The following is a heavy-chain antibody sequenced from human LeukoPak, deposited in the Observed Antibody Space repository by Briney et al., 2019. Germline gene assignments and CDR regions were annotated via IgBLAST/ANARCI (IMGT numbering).Heavy chain of an antibody. CDR2: ISGSGGST. D-gene: IGHD3-22*01. CDR1: GFTFSTYA. J-gene: IGHJ4*02. V-gene: IGHV3-23*01. Sequence: GGSLRLSCAASGFTFSTYAMSWVRQAPGKGLEWVSAISGSGGSTYYADSVKGRFTISRDNSKNTLYLQMNSLRAEDTAVYYCAKSSYYDSSGYYYFDYWGQGTLVTVSS. CDR3: AKSSYYDSSGYYYFDY.